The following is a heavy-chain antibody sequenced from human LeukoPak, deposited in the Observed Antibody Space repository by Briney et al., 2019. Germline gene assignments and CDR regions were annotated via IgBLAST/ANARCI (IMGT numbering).Heavy chain of an antibody. CDR3: AHSIAVRPFAFDI. CDR2: ISAYNGNT. V-gene: IGHV1-18*01. D-gene: IGHD6-6*01. J-gene: IGHJ3*02. CDR1: GYTFTSYG. Sequence: SSVKVSCKASGYTFTSYGISWVRQAPGQGLEWMGWISAYNGNTNYAQKLQGRVTMTTDTSTSTAYMELRSLRSDDTAVYYCAHSIAVRPFAFDIWGQGTMVTVSS.